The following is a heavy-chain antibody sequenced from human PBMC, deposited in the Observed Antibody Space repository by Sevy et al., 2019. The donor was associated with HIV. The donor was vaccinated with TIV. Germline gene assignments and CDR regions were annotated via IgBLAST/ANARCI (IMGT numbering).Heavy chain of an antibody. D-gene: IGHD3-3*01. J-gene: IGHJ4*02. CDR1: GGSFSDFY. Sequence: SETLSLTCTVYGGSFSDFYRNWMRQPPGKGLEWIGEINHNGVTNYNPSLKSRVTISADAPNRQFFLNLSSVTAEDTAVYYCARLDTKIKIFGVPRGAYWGPGTLVTVSS. CDR3: ARLDTKIKIFGVPRGAY. CDR2: INHNGVT. V-gene: IGHV4-34*01.